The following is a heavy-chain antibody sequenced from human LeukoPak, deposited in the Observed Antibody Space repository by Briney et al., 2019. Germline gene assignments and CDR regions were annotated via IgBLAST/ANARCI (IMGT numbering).Heavy chain of an antibody. V-gene: IGHV1-69*04. CDR2: IIPILGIA. CDR1: GGTFSSYA. D-gene: IGHD3-10*01. J-gene: IGHJ6*02. Sequence: SVKVSCKASGGTFSSYAISWVRQAPGQGLEWMGRIIPILGIANYAQKFQGRVTITADKSTSTAYMELSSLRSEDTAVYYCARGYYYGPGSYHYGMDVWGQGTTVTVSS. CDR3: ARGYYYGPGSYHYGMDV.